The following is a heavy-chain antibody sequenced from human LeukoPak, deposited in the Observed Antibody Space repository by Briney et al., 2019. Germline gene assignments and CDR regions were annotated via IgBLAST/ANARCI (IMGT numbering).Heavy chain of an antibody. J-gene: IGHJ4*02. CDR2: IVPNSGGT. V-gene: IGHV1-2*02. Sequence: ASVKVSCKTSGYTFTDYYIHWVRQAPGQGLEWMGWIVPNSGGTNYAQRFQGRVTMTRDTSISTAYMELTRLRYDDTAVYYRATLGGTSFDYWGQGTLVTVSS. CDR1: GYTFTDYY. D-gene: IGHD1-1*01. CDR3: ATLGGTSFDY.